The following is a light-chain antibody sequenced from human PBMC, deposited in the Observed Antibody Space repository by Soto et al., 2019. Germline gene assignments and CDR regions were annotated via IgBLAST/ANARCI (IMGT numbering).Light chain of an antibody. V-gene: IGKV1-39*01. Sequence: DIQMTQSPSSLSASVGDRVTITCRASQSISSYLNWYQQKPGKAPKLLIYAASSLQSGVPSRFSGSGSGTEFTLTISSLQPDDFATYYCQQYNSYPITFGQRTRLEVK. J-gene: IGKJ5*01. CDR3: QQYNSYPIT. CDR2: AAS. CDR1: QSISSY.